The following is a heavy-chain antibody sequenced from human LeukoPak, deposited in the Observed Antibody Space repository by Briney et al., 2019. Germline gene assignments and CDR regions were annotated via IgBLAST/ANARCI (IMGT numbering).Heavy chain of an antibody. CDR3: AREAKGSGGKDY. D-gene: IGHD4-23*01. CDR2: IKQDGSKK. J-gene: IGHJ4*02. V-gene: IGHV3-7*05. Sequence: GGSLRLSCAASGFTFSSHWMTWVRQAPGKGLEWVANIKQDGSKKHYVDSVKGRFTISRDDAKNSLYLQMNSLTVEGTAVYYCAREAKGSGGKDYWGQGTLVTVSS. CDR1: GFTFSSHW.